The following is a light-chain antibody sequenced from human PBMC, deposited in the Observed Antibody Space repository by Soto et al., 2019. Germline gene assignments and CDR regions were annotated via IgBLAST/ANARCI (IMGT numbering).Light chain of an antibody. CDR1: TGAVTSGHY. V-gene: IGLV7-46*01. J-gene: IGLJ1*01. Sequence: QAVVTQEPSLPVSPGGTVTLTCGSSTGAVTSGHYPCWFQQKPGPAPRTLIYDTSSKHAWTPARSSGSLLGGKTALTLSGAQPEDEAEYYCVLSCSSARYVFGTGTKVPV. CDR2: DTS. CDR3: VLSCSSARYV.